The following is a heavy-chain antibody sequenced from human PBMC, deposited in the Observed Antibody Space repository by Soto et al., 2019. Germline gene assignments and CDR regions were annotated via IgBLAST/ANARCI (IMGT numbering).Heavy chain of an antibody. CDR1: GFTFSSYW. V-gene: IGHV3-7*01. D-gene: IGHD5-12*01. Sequence: GGSLRLSCAASGFTFSSYWMSWVRQAPGKGLEWVANIKQDGSEKYYVDSVKGRFTISRDNAKNSLYLQMNSLRAEDTAVYYCARAPNLIVATGFDYWGQGTLVTVSS. J-gene: IGHJ4*02. CDR2: IKQDGSEK. CDR3: ARAPNLIVATGFDY.